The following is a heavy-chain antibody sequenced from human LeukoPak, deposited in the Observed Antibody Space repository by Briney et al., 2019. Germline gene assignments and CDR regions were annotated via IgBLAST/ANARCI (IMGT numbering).Heavy chain of an antibody. CDR1: GFTFSSYA. CDR2: ISGSGGST. J-gene: IGHJ4*02. V-gene: IGHV3-23*01. CDR3: ARGVYDSSITGDY. Sequence: GGSLRLSRAASGFTFSSYAMSWVRQAPGKGLEWVSAISGSGGSTYYADSVKGRFTISRDNSKNTLYLQMNSLRAEDTAVYYCARGVYDSSITGDYWGQGTLVTVSS. D-gene: IGHD6-6*01.